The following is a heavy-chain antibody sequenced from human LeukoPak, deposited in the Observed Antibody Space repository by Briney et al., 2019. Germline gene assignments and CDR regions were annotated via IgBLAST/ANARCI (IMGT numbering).Heavy chain of an antibody. Sequence: KPSETLSLTCTVSGGSISSYYWSWIRQPPGKGLEWIGYIYYSGSTNYNPSLKSRVTISVDTSKNQFSLKLSSVTAADTAVYYCARSVVRAAYGPCCAFDIWGQGTMVTVSS. V-gene: IGHV4-59*01. CDR2: IYYSGST. D-gene: IGHD3-10*01. CDR3: ARSVVRAAYGPCCAFDI. CDR1: GGSISSYY. J-gene: IGHJ3*02.